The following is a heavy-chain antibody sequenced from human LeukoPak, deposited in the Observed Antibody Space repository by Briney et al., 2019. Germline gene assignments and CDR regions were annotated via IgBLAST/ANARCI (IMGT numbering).Heavy chain of an antibody. D-gene: IGHD4-11*01. CDR1: GFIFSNYG. CDR3: ANSAVNTDI. J-gene: IGHJ3*02. Sequence: GGSLRLSCAASGFIFSNYGMSWVRQAPGKGLEWVSAISGSGGSTYYADSVKGRFTISRDNSKNTLYLQMNSLRAEDTAVYYCANSAVNTDIWGQGTMVTVSS. CDR2: ISGSGGST. V-gene: IGHV3-23*01.